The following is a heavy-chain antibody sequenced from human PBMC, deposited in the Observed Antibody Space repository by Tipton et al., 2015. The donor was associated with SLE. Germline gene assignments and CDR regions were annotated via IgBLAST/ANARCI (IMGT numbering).Heavy chain of an antibody. D-gene: IGHD2/OR15-2a*01. V-gene: IGHV3-48*03. Sequence: SLRLSCAASGFTFSAYEMNWVRQAPGKGLEWVSYISSSGSTVYYADSVKGRFTISRDNAKNSLYLQMSSLRAEDTAVYYCAREDFGEACDIWGQGTMVTVSS. CDR3: AREDFGEACDI. CDR1: GFTFSAYE. J-gene: IGHJ3*02. CDR2: ISSSGSTV.